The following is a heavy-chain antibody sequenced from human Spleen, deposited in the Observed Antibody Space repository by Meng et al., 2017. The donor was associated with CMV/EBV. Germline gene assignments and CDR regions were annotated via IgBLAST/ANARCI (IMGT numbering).Heavy chain of an antibody. V-gene: IGHV4-30-4*08. CDR3: ARDEPQEHWFDP. CDR2: IYYSGST. Sequence: VSCGSISSGDYYWGWIRQPPGKGLEWIGYIYYSGSTYYNPSLKSRVTISVDTSKNQFSLKLSSVTAADTAVYYCARDEPQEHWFDPWGQGTLVTVSS. D-gene: IGHD1-14*01. J-gene: IGHJ5*02. CDR1: CGSISSGDYY.